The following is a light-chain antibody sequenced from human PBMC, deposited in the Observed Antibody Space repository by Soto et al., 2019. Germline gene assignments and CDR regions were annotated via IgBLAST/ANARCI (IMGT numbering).Light chain of an antibody. CDR2: GAY. Sequence: EIVMTPSPDTLSLSPGEIATHFCWAIQSVSSNLAWYQQQPGQAPMLLFYGAYTRATGIPGRFSCSMSGTEFTIPISSLHSEYFAVYDCQQYHNWRWTFGQWTKVEIK. V-gene: IGKV3-15*01. J-gene: IGKJ1*01. CDR3: QQYHNWRWT. CDR1: QSVSSN.